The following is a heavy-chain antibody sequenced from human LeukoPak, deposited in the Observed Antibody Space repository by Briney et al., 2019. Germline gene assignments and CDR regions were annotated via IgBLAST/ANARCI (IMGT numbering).Heavy chain of an antibody. J-gene: IGHJ3*01. CDR1: GFTFSSYG. D-gene: IGHD2-2*02. V-gene: IGHV3-30*18. Sequence: GGSLRLSCAASGFTFSSYGMHWVRQAPGKGLEWVAVTSYDGSDKYYADSVKGRFTISRDNSKNTLYLQMSSLRAEDTAVYYCAKEETYNAFDVWGQGTMVTASS. CDR2: TSYDGSDK. CDR3: AKEETYNAFDV.